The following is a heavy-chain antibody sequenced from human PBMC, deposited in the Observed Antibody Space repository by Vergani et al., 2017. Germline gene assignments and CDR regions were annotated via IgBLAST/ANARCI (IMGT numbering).Heavy chain of an antibody. V-gene: IGHV1-18*04. J-gene: IGHJ4*02. CDR1: GGTFSSNS. D-gene: IGHD2/OR15-2a*01. Sequence: QGQLAQSGAEVKKPGSSVKVSCKASGGTFSSNSISWVRQAPGQGLEWLGWITAYNGDPKYTRRLQDTITLTTDPSTATVYLELRSLRSDDTAVYYCARDFAGECNSDRCYTGGLWGQGTLVTVSS. CDR2: ITAYNGDP. CDR3: ARDFAGECNSDRCYTGGL.